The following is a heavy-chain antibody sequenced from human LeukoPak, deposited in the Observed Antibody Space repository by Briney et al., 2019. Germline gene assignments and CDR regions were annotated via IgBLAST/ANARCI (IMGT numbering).Heavy chain of an antibody. CDR2: IYPGDSDT. CDR3: ARPGYCSGGSCYYPAPLDY. D-gene: IGHD2-15*01. Sequence: GESLKISCKGSGYSFTSYWIGWVRQMPGKGLEWMGIIYPGDSDTRYSPSFQGQVTISADKSICTAYLQWSSLKASDTAMYYCARPGYCSGGSCYYPAPLDYWGQGTLVTVSS. V-gene: IGHV5-51*01. J-gene: IGHJ4*02. CDR1: GYSFTSYW.